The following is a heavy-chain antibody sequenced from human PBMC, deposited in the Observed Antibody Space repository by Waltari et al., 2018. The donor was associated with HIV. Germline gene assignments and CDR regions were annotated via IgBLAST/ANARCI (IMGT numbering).Heavy chain of an antibody. J-gene: IGHJ4*02. CDR3: AKDPPSDSSGSHFDY. V-gene: IGHV3-30*18. CDR2: ISYDGSNK. Sequence: QVQLVESVGDVVQPGGSLRRSFAASGLTLRLYGIHSFRPAPGKGLEWVAVISYDGSNKYYADSVKGRFTISRDNSKNTLYLQMNSLRAEDTAVYYCAKDPPSDSSGSHFDYWGQGTLVTVSS. D-gene: IGHD3-22*01. CDR1: GLTLRLYG.